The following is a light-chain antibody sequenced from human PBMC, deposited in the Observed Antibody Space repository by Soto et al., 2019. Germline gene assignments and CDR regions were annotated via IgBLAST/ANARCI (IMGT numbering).Light chain of an antibody. CDR2: AVS. Sequence: DIQMTQSPSSLSASVGDRVTVTCRASQSIRGYLNRYQQKPGEAPKLLIYAVSSLHSGVPSRFSGSGSGTDFTLTISSLHPEDFATYSCQQTYRTPLTFGGGTKVEIK. CDR1: QSIRGY. J-gene: IGKJ4*01. CDR3: QQTYRTPLT. V-gene: IGKV1-39*01.